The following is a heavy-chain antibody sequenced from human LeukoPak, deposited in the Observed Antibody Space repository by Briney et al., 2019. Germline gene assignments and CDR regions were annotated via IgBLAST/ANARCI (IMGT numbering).Heavy chain of an antibody. Sequence: PGGSLRLSCAASGFTFDDYAMHWVRQAPGKGLEWVSVIYSGGSTYYADSVKGRFTISRDNSKNTLYLQMNSLRAEDTAVYYCARRASPYSGSYLLYFDYWGQGTLVTVSS. J-gene: IGHJ4*02. CDR3: ARRASPYSGSYLLYFDY. V-gene: IGHV3-66*01. D-gene: IGHD1-26*01. CDR1: GFTFDDYA. CDR2: IYSGGST.